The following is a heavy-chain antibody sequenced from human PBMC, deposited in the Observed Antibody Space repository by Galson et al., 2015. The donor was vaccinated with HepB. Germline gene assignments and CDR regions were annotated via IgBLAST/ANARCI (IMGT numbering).Heavy chain of an antibody. CDR3: ARFQPSGGYYYYYYMDV. D-gene: IGHD6-19*01. CDR1: GFTFSSYS. CDR2: ISSSSSTI. Sequence: SLRLSCAASGFTFSSYSMNWVRQAPGKGLEWVSYISSSSSTIYYADSVKGRFTISRDNAKNSLYLQMNSLRAEDTAVYYCARFQPSGGYYYYYYMDVWGKGTTVTVSS. J-gene: IGHJ6*03. V-gene: IGHV3-48*01.